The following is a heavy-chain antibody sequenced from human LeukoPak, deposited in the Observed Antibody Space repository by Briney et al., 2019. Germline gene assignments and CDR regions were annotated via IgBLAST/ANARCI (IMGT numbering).Heavy chain of an antibody. CDR2: THYSGST. CDR1: GGSVSSSSYY. D-gene: IGHD6-13*01. V-gene: IGHV4-39*01. J-gene: IGHJ4*02. Sequence: SETLSLTCTVSGGSVSSSSYYWGWIRQPPGKGLEWIGTTHYSGSTYYNPSLKSRVTISVDTSKNQFSLKLNSVTAADTAVYYCARPSRDSSSYHLVDYWGQGTLVTVSS. CDR3: ARPSRDSSSYHLVDY.